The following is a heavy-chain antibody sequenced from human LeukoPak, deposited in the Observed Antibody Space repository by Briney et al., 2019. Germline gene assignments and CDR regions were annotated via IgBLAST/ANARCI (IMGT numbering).Heavy chain of an antibody. CDR1: GGSISSSSYY. Sequence: SETLSLTCTVSGGSISSSSYYWGWIRQPPGKGLEWIGSIYYSGSTYYNPSLKSRVTMSVDTSKNQFSLKLSSVTAADTAVYYCARFYGSGSNNWFDPWGQGTLVTVSS. CDR3: ARFYGSGSNNWFDP. V-gene: IGHV4-39*07. J-gene: IGHJ5*02. D-gene: IGHD3-10*01. CDR2: IYYSGST.